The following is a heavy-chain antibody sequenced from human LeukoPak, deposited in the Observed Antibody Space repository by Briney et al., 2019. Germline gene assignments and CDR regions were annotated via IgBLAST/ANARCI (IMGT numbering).Heavy chain of an antibody. V-gene: IGHV4-30-2*01. CDR1: GGSISSGGYS. J-gene: IGHJ6*02. CDR2: IYHSGST. Sequence: SETLSLTCAVSGGSISSGGYSWSWIRQPPGKGLEWIGYIYHSGSTYYNPSLKSRVTISVDRSKNQFSLKLSSVSAADTAVYYCARADYYDRSGYYGNYYYYGMDVWGQGTTVTVSS. CDR3: ARADYYDRSGYYGNYYYYGMDV. D-gene: IGHD3-22*01.